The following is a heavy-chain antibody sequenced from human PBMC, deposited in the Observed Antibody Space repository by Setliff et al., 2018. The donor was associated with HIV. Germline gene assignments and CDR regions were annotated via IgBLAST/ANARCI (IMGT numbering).Heavy chain of an antibody. CDR1: GYTFTNYG. CDR2: ISPYSGKK. D-gene: IGHD3-10*01. V-gene: IGHV1-18*01. CDR3: GRGRGSEGYYYMDV. Sequence: ASVKVSCKASGYTFTNYGISWVRQAPGEGLEWMGWISPYSGKKKYAQNVEDRVTMTTDASTSTAYMDVRSLKSNDTAVYYCGRGRGSEGYYYMDVWGKGTTVTV. J-gene: IGHJ6*03.